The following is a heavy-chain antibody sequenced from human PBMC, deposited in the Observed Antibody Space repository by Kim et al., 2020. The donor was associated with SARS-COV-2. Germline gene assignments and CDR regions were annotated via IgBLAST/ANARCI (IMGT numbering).Heavy chain of an antibody. V-gene: IGHV3-33*01. CDR3: ARVPHCSSTSCYRSDYYYYGMDV. CDR1: GFTFSSYG. J-gene: IGHJ6*02. CDR2: IWYDGSNK. Sequence: GGSLRLSCAASGFTFSSYGMHWVRQAPGKGLEWVAVIWYDGSNKYYADSVKGRFTISRDNSKNTLYLQMNSLRAEDTAVYYCARVPHCSSTSCYRSDYYYYGMDVWGQRTTVTVSS. D-gene: IGHD2-2*02.